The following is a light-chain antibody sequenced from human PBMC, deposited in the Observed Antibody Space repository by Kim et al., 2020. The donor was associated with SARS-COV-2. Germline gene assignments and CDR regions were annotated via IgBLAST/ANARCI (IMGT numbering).Light chain of an antibody. CDR1: SSNIGSTT. V-gene: IGLV1-44*01. J-gene: IGLJ3*02. Sequence: GQSVTISCSGSSSNIGSTTVNWYQQSPGTAPKLLIYSNNQRPSGVPSRFSGSKSGTSASLAISGLQSDDEADYYCAAWDDSVNGPVFGGGTKLTVL. CDR2: SNN. CDR3: AAWDDSVNGPV.